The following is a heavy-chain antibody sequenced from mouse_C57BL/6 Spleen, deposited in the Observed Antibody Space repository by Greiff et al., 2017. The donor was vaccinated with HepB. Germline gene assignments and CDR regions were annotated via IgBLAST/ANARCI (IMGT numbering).Heavy chain of an antibody. Sequence: VKVVESGPGLVAPSQSLSITCTVSGFSLTSYGVHWVRQPPGKGLEWLVVIWSDGSTTYNSALKSRLSISKDNSKSQVFLKMNSLQTDDTAMYYCARHKTGTGAMDYWGQGTSVTVSS. CDR2: IWSDGST. CDR3: ARHKTGTGAMDY. CDR1: GFSLTSYG. J-gene: IGHJ4*01. V-gene: IGHV2-6-1*01. D-gene: IGHD4-1*01.